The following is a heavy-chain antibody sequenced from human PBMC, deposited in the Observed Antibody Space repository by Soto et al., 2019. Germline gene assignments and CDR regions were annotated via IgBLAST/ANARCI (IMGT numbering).Heavy chain of an antibody. CDR1: GFTFSNYA. CDR3: AKYIVVRSMYYFDY. CDR2: ISGSGGST. D-gene: IGHD2-15*01. J-gene: IGHJ4*02. Sequence: EVQLLESGGGFVQPGGSLRLSCAASGFTFSNYAMSWVRQAPGEGLEWVSAISGSGGSTYYADSVKGRFTISRDNSKNTLYLQMNSLRAEDTDGYYCAKYIVVRSMYYFDYWGQGTLVTVSS. V-gene: IGHV3-23*01.